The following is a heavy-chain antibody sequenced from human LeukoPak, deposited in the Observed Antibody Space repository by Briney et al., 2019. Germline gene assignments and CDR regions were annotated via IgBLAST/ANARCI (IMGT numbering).Heavy chain of an antibody. CDR1: GGSFSSYY. Sequence: SETLSLTCAVYGGSFSSYYWSWIRQPPGKGLEWIGYIYYSGSTNYNPSLKSRVTISVDTSKNQFSLKLSSVTAADTAVYYCARALGVVRAFDYWGQGTLVTVSS. V-gene: IGHV4-59*01. D-gene: IGHD3-3*01. CDR2: IYYSGST. J-gene: IGHJ4*02. CDR3: ARALGVVRAFDY.